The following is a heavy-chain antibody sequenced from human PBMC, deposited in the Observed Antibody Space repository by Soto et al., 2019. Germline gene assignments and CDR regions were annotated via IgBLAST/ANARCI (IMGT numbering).Heavy chain of an antibody. Sequence: SVKVSCKASGGTFSSYAISWVRQAPGQVLEWMGVIIPIFGTANYAQKFQGRVTITADEPTSTAYMELSSLRSEDTAVYYCARGYSSSSGDWFDAGGQGTLVSVSS. CDR3: ARGYSSSSGDWFDA. V-gene: IGHV1-69*13. D-gene: IGHD6-6*01. CDR1: GGTFSSYA. J-gene: IGHJ5*02. CDR2: IIPIFGTA.